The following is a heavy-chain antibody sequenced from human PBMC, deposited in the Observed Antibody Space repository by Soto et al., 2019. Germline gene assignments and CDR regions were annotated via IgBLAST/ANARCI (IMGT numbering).Heavy chain of an antibody. D-gene: IGHD6-13*01. V-gene: IGHV1-8*01. CDR1: GYTFTSND. CDR3: ARGGPAAGYDL. J-gene: IGHJ4*02. Sequence: ASVKVSCKASGYTFTSNDINWVRQASGQGLEWMGWMNPNTGGSGYAQDFQGRITMTRETAKKTSYLELTSLRSDYTAVYYCARGGPAAGYDLWGQGTLVTSPQ. CDR2: MNPNTGGS.